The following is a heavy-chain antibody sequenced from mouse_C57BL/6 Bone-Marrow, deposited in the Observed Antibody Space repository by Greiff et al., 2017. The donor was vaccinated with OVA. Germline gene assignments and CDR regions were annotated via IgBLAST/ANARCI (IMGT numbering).Heavy chain of an antibody. CDR2: ISDGGSYT. J-gene: IGHJ2*01. CDR1: GFTFSSYA. V-gene: IGHV5-4*03. CDR3: ARNWEVLYYLDY. D-gene: IGHD4-1*01. Sequence: EVKLVESGGGLVKPGGSLKLSCAASGFTFSSYAMSWVRQTPEKRLEWVATISDGGSYTYYPDNVKGRFTISRDNAKNNLYLQMSHLKSEDTAMYYCARNWEVLYYLDYWGKGTTLTVSS.